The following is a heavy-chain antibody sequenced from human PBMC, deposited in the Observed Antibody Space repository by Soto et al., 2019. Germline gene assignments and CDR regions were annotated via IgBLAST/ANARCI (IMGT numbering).Heavy chain of an antibody. J-gene: IGHJ3*02. CDR1: GDSVSSNSAA. V-gene: IGHV6-1*01. CDR2: AYYRSKWYN. D-gene: IGHD1-26*01. Sequence: QTLSLTCAISGDSVSSNSAAWNWIRQSQSRDLEWLGRAYYRSKWYNDYTVSVRSRITSNPDTSKNQFSLQLNSVTPEDTAVYYCVRYSVNGSRSYAFDIWGQGTMVTVSS. CDR3: VRYSVNGSRSYAFDI.